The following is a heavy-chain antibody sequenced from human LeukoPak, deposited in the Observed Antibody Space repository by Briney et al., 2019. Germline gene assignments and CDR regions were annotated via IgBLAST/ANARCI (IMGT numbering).Heavy chain of an antibody. CDR2: ISAYNGNT. CDR3: ARLLEGGHYYDSSGYKNWFDP. D-gene: IGHD3-22*01. Sequence: ASVKVSCKASGYTFTGYYIHWVRQAPGQGLEWMGWISAYNGNTNYAQKLQGRVTMTTDTSTSTAYMELRSLRSDDTAVYYCARLLEGGHYYDSSGYKNWFDPWGQGTLVTVSS. J-gene: IGHJ5*02. CDR1: GYTFTGYY. V-gene: IGHV1-18*04.